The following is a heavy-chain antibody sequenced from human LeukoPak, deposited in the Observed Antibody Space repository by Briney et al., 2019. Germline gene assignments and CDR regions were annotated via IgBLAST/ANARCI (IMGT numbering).Heavy chain of an antibody. D-gene: IGHD3-10*01. CDR1: GGIFSSYA. J-gene: IGHJ6*03. CDR2: IIPIFGTA. CDR3: ARVGYYGSGSYYNPPLYYYYYMDV. Sequence: SVKVSCKASGGIFSSYAISWVRQAPGQGLEWMGGIIPIFGTANYAQKFQGRVTITADESTSTAYMELSSLRSEDTAVYYCARVGYYGSGSYYNPPLYYYYYMDVWGKGTTVTISS. V-gene: IGHV1-69*13.